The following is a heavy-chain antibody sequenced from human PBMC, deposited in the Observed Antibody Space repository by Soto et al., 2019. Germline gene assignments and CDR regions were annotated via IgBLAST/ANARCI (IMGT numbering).Heavy chain of an antibody. D-gene: IGHD3-3*01. J-gene: IGHJ5*02. V-gene: IGHV4-61*01. CDR2: IYYSGST. CDR1: GGSXTSGSYD. Sequence: TXSLTFTVSGGSXTSGSYDLSWIRQPPGKVLDWIGYIYYSGSTNYNPSLKSRVTISVDKSKNQFSLKLSSVTAADTAVYYCARGRRFLEWLFMNWFDPWGQGTLVTVSP. CDR3: ARGRRFLEWLFMNWFDP.